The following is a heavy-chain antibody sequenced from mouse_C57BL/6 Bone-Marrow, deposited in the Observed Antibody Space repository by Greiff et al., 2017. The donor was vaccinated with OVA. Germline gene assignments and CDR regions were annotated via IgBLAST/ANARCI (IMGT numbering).Heavy chain of an antibody. CDR3: ARCDYGSSYWYFDV. V-gene: IGHV1-80*01. D-gene: IGHD1-1*01. Sequence: VQRVESGAELVKPGASVKISCKASGYAFSSYWMNWVKQRPGKGLEWIGQIYPGDGDTNYNGKFKGKATLTADKSPSTAYMQLNSLTSEDSAVYFCARCDYGSSYWYFDVWGTGTTVTVSS. CDR1: GYAFSSYW. CDR2: IYPGDGDT. J-gene: IGHJ1*03.